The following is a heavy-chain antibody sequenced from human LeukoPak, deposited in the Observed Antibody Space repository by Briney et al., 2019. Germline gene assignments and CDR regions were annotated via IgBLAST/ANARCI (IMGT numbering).Heavy chain of an antibody. D-gene: IGHD4-23*01. J-gene: IGHJ3*02. CDR3: ARVRWVDAFDI. CDR1: GFSFSSYS. CDR2: LNTRGDST. Sequence: PGGSLRLSCAASGFSFSSYSMSWIRQAPGKGLEWISSLNTRGDSTYYADSVRGRSTISRDNSKNTLYLQVGSLRAEDMAVYYCARVRWVDAFDIWGQGTMVTVPS. V-gene: IGHV3-23*01.